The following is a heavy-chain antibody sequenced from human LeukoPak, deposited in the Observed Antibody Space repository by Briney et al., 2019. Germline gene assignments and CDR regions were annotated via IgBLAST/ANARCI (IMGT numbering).Heavy chain of an antibody. CDR2: INQDGSEE. V-gene: IGHV3-7*01. J-gene: IGHJ4*02. Sequence: AGGSLRLSCAAYGFKFSDYYMKWIRQAPGKGLEWVAHINQDGSEEHYMDSVKARFTISRDNAKNSLSLQMNSLRAEDTAVYYCVRDGGVSGYDLLDYWGQGTLVTVSS. D-gene: IGHD5-12*01. CDR3: VRDGGVSGYDLLDY. CDR1: GFKFSDYY.